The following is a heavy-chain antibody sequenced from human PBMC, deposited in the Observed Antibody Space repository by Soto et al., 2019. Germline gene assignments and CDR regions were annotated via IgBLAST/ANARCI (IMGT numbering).Heavy chain of an antibody. CDR2: IHGYGSTT. CDR3: AKDEYSSSWYRPGFPYYDRSGYYTYDH. Sequence: GGSLILSCAASGFNFRTYSMHWVRQAPGKGLEYLSAIHGYGSTTYYADSVKGRFTISRDNSKNTLYLQMNSLRAEDTAVYYCAKDEYSSSWYRPGFPYYDRSGYYTYDHWGQGTQVTVS. CDR1: GFNFRTYS. V-gene: IGHV3-64*04. J-gene: IGHJ4*02. D-gene: IGHD3-22*01.